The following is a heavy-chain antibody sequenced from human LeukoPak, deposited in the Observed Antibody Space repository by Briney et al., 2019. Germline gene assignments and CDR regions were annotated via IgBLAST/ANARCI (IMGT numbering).Heavy chain of an antibody. CDR3: ARYCSSTSCYFFDS. Sequence: SETLSLTCTVSAGSISSYYWSWIRQPPGTGLEWIGYVYYSGSTNYNPSLKSRVTISVDTSKNQFSLKLSSVTAADTAVYYCARYCSSTSCYFFDSWGQGTLVTVSS. V-gene: IGHV4-59*08. J-gene: IGHJ4*02. CDR2: VYYSGST. D-gene: IGHD2-2*01. CDR1: AGSISSYY.